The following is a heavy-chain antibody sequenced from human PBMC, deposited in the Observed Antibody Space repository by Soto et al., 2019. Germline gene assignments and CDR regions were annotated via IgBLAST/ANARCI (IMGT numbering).Heavy chain of an antibody. D-gene: IGHD3-10*01. J-gene: IGHJ5*02. V-gene: IGHV4-38-2*02. Sequence: SETLSLTCAVSGYSISSGYYWGWIRQPPGKGLEWIGSIYHSGSTYYNPSLKSRVTISVDTSKNQFSLKLSSVTAADTAVYYCARDTYGSGFNWFDPWGQGTRVTVS. CDR3: ARDTYGSGFNWFDP. CDR2: IYHSGST. CDR1: GYSISSGYY.